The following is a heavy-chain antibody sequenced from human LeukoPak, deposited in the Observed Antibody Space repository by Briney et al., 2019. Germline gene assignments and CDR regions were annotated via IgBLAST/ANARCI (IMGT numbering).Heavy chain of an antibody. D-gene: IGHD3-22*01. V-gene: IGHV1-8*01. CDR3: ARGAGGPTYYYDSSGYSARYFDL. CDR2: MNPNSGNT. J-gene: IGHJ2*01. CDR1: GYTFTSYD. Sequence: ASVKVSCKASGYTFTSYDINWVRQATGQGLEWMGWMNPNSGNTGHAQKFQGRVTMTRNTSISTAYMELSSLRSEDTAVYYCARGAGGPTYYYDSSGYSARYFDLWGRGTLVTVSS.